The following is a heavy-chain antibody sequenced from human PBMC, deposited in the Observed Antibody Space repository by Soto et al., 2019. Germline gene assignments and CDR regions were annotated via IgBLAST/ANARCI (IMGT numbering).Heavy chain of an antibody. D-gene: IGHD2-21*02. Sequence: GALRLSCAASGFTFSSYAMSWVRQAPGQGLEWVSAISGSGGSTYYADSVKGRFTISRDNSKNTPYLQMNSLRAEGTAVYYCAKSGPIVVVTATSARRDYWGQGTLITVAS. V-gene: IGHV3-23*01. CDR3: AKSGPIVVVTATSARRDY. CDR1: GFTFSSYA. J-gene: IGHJ4*02. CDR2: ISGSGGST.